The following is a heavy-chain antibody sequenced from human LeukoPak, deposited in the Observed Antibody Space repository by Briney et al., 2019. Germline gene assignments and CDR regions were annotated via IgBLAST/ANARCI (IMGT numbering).Heavy chain of an antibody. J-gene: IGHJ3*02. Sequence: PSETLSLTCTVSGGSISSHYWSWIRQPPGTRLEWIGYIYYSGSTNYNPSLKSRVTISVDTSKNQFSLKLSSVTAADTAVYYCAREGGGQLVAFDIWGQGTMVTVSS. CDR1: GGSISSHY. V-gene: IGHV4-59*11. CDR2: IYYSGST. D-gene: IGHD6-6*01. CDR3: AREGGGQLVAFDI.